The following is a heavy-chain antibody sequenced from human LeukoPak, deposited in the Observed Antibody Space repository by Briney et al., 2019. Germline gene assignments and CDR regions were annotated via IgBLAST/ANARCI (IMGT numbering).Heavy chain of an antibody. D-gene: IGHD2-2*01. V-gene: IGHV4-34*01. CDR2: INHSGST. CDR3: ARAVPGGPFDY. J-gene: IGHJ4*02. Sequence: SETLSLTCAVYGGSFSGYYWSWIRQPPGKGLEWIGEINHSGSTNYNPSLKSRVTISVDTSKNQFSLKLSSVTAADTAVYYCARAVPGGPFDYWGQGTLVTVSS. CDR1: GGSFSGYY.